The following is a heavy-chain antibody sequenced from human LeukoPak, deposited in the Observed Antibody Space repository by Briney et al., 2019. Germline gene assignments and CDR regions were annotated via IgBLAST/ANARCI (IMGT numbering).Heavy chain of an antibody. V-gene: IGHV4-39*01. J-gene: IGHJ4*02. CDR3: ARHLDRDETTDDYDYVWGTQPRYFDY. Sequence: PSETLSLTCTVSGGSISSSSYYWGWIRQPPGKGLEWIGSIYYSGSTYYNPSLKSRVTISVDTSKNQFSLKLSSVTAADTAVYYCARHLDRDETTDDYDYVWGTQPRYFDYWGQGTLVTVSS. CDR2: IYYSGST. CDR1: GGSISSSSYY. D-gene: IGHD3-16*01.